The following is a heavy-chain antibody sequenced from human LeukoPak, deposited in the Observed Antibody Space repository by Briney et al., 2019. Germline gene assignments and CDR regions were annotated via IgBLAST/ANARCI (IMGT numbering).Heavy chain of an antibody. J-gene: IGHJ4*02. V-gene: IGHV4-59*01. D-gene: IGHD3-10*01. CDR1: VGSISSYY. CDR3: AREVGYYYGSGSQV. CDR2: IYYSGST. Sequence: SETLSLTCTVSVGSISSYYWSWIRHPPGKGLEWIGYIYYSGSTNYNPSLKSRVTISVDTSKNQFSLKLSSVTAADTAVYCCAREVGYYYGSGSQVWGQGTLVTVSS.